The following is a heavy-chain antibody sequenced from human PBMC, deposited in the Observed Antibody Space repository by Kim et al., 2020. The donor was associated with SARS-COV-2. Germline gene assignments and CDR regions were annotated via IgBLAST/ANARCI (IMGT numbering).Heavy chain of an antibody. Sequence: GGSLRLSCAASGFTFSSYEVNWVRQAPGKGLEWLSYISGSGGTIYYADSVRGRFAISRYNAKNSLYLQMDSLRAEDTAVYYCARDMRVPAPGYHYYGMDVWGQGTTVTVSS. D-gene: IGHD6-13*01. J-gene: IGHJ6*02. CDR3: ARDMRVPAPGYHYYGMDV. V-gene: IGHV3-48*03. CDR2: ISGSGGTI. CDR1: GFTFSSYE.